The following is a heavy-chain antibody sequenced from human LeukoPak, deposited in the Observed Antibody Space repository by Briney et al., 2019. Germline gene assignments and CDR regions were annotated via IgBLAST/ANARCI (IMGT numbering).Heavy chain of an antibody. J-gene: IGHJ4*02. Sequence: PSETLSLTCAVSGGSISSSSYYWGWIRQPPGKGLEWIGSIYYSGSTYYNPSLKSRVTISVDTSKNQFSLKLSSVTAADTAVYYCARTVQGYSYGYYFDYWGQGTLVTVSS. V-gene: IGHV4-39*01. D-gene: IGHD5-18*01. CDR3: ARTVQGYSYGYYFDY. CDR1: GGSISSSSYY. CDR2: IYYSGST.